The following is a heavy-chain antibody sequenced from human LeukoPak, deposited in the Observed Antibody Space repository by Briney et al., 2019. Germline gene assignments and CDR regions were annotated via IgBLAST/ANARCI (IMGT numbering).Heavy chain of an antibody. Sequence: ASVKVSCKASGGTFSSYTISWVRQAPGQGLEWIGRIIPILGIANYAQKFQGRVTITADKSTSTAYMELSSLRSEDTAVYYCAREVFRIAVAGANWFDPWGQGTLVTVSS. D-gene: IGHD6-19*01. J-gene: IGHJ5*02. CDR3: AREVFRIAVAGANWFDP. CDR2: IIPILGIA. V-gene: IGHV1-69*04. CDR1: GGTFSSYT.